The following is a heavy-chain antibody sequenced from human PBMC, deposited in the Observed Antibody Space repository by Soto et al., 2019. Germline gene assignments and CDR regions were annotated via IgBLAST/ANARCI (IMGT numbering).Heavy chain of an antibody. V-gene: IGHV3-15*07. CDR2: IKRKIDGEAT. Sequence: EVQLVESGGGLVKPGGSLRLSCAASGFSFSNDWMNWVRQAPGKGLEWVGRIKRKIDGEATDYAGPVKGRFTVFRDDSKGALYLQMNSLKGDDTAVYYCTTGSVEGVWGQGTKVTVS. CDR1: GFSFSNDW. D-gene: IGHD2-15*01. J-gene: IGHJ6*02. CDR3: TTGSVEGV.